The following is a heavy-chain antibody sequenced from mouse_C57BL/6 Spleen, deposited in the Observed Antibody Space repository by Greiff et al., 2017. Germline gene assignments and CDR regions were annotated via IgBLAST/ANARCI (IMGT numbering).Heavy chain of an antibody. V-gene: IGHV5-6*01. Sequence: EVQGVESGGDLVKPGGSLKLSCAASGFTFSSYGMSWVRQTPDKRLEWVATISSGGSYTYYPESVKGRFTISRDQTKNTLYMQMSRLKSKDTAMYYCARYGDGAGVYAMDYWGQGTSVTVSS. D-gene: IGHD2-13*01. CDR2: ISSGGSYT. CDR1: GFTFSSYG. CDR3: ARYGDGAGVYAMDY. J-gene: IGHJ4*01.